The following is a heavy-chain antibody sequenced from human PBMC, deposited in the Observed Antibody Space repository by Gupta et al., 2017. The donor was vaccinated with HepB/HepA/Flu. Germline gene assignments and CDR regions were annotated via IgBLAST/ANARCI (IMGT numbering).Heavy chain of an antibody. Sequence: GGTFSSYAISWVRQAPGQRLEWMGRIIPILGIANYAQKFQGRVTITADKSTSTAYMELSSLRSEDTAVYYCARMAMDNYYYYGMDVWGQGTTVTVSS. CDR2: IIPILGIA. J-gene: IGHJ6*02. CDR3: ARMAMDNYYYYGMDV. D-gene: IGHD5-18*01. V-gene: IGHV1-69*04. CDR1: GGTFSSYA.